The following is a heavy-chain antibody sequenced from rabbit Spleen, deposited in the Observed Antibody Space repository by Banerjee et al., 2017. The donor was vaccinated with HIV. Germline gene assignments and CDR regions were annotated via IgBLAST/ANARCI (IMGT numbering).Heavy chain of an antibody. D-gene: IGHD3-3*01. J-gene: IGHJ3*01. CDR1: GFSFSSNYY. Sequence: QSLEESGGGLVQPEGSLTLTCTASGFSFSSNYYMCWVRQAPGKGLEWIGCMDTGSGGVTYYASWAKGRFTISKTSSTTVTLQMTSLTVADTATYFCARDGSSRDGFALWGQGTLVTVS. V-gene: IGHV1S40*01. CDR2: MDTGSGGVT. CDR3: ARDGSSRDGFAL.